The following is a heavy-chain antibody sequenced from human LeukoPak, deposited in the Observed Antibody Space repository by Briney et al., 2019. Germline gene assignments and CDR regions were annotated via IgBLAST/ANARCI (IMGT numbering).Heavy chain of an antibody. CDR1: GFTFRRW. V-gene: IGHV3-7*01. J-gene: IGHJ2*01. D-gene: IGHD6-13*01. Sequence: GGSLRLSCAAPGFTFRRWINWVRQAPGKGLEWVANSAPDGSEPNYADSVKGRFTISGDNAKRSVYLQMRSLRVEDTAVYYCSSAGAQAGPWWYLDLWGRGTLVTVSS. CDR3: SSAGAQAGPWWYLDL. CDR2: SAPDGSEP.